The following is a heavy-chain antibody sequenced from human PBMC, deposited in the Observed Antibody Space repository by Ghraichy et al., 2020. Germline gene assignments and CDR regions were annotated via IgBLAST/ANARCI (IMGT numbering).Heavy chain of an antibody. CDR1: GFIFNNHA. D-gene: IGHD1-1*01. CDR3: ARVERAGSVFFYYGMDV. Sequence: GSLRLSCAASGFIFNNHAIHSVRQAPGKGLEWVAVISFDGSSKYYSESVKGRFTISRDSSKNTLYLQLSSLTAEDTAVYYCARVERAGSVFFYYGMDVWGQGTTVTVSS. V-gene: IGHV3-30*03. J-gene: IGHJ6*02. CDR2: ISFDGSSK.